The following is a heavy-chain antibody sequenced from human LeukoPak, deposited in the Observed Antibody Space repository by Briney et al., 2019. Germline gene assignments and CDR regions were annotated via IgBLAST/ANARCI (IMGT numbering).Heavy chain of an antibody. CDR1: GGTFSSYA. V-gene: IGHV1-69*05. J-gene: IGHJ3*02. D-gene: IGHD4-23*01. CDR3: ARSLWWYPEDAFDI. Sequence: SSVKVSCKASGGTFSSYAISWVRQAPGQGLEWMGGIIPILGTANYAQKFQGRVTITTDESTSTAYMELSSLRSEDTAVYYCARSLWWYPEDAFDIWGQGTMVTVSS. CDR2: IIPILGTA.